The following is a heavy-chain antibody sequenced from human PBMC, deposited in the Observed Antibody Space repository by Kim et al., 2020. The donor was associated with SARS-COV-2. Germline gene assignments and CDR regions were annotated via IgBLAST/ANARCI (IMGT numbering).Heavy chain of an antibody. V-gene: IGHV4-39*01. D-gene: IGHD5-12*01. J-gene: IGHJ3*02. CDR3: ARHGGPLYGGYGYSVAFDI. Sequence: SETLSLTCTVSGGSISSSSYYWGWIRQPPGKGLEWIGSIYYSGSTYYNPSLKSRVTISVDTSKNQFSLKLSSVTAADTAVYYCARHGGPLYGGYGYSVAFDIWGQGTMVTVSS. CDR2: IYYSGST. CDR1: GGSISSSSYY.